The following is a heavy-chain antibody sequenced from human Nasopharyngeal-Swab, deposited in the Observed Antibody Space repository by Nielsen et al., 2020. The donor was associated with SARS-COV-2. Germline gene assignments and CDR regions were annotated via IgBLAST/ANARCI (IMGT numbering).Heavy chain of an antibody. Sequence: GGSLRLSCAASGFTFSSYWMSWVRQAPGKGLEWVANIKQDGSEKYYLDSVKGRFTISRDNAKNSLYLQMNSLKTEDTAVYYCGRDNYYKLDYWGQGTLVTVSS. CDR1: GFTFSSYW. J-gene: IGHJ4*02. V-gene: IGHV3-7*03. CDR2: IKQDGSEK. CDR3: GRDNYYKLDY. D-gene: IGHD1-26*01.